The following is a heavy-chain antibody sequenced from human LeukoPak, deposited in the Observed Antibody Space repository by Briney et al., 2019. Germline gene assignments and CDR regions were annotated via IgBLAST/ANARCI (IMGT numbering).Heavy chain of an antibody. J-gene: IGHJ5*02. V-gene: IGHV4-59*01. CDR1: GGSISSYY. Sequence: SETLSLTCTVSGGSISSYYWSWLRQPPGKGLEWMGYIYYSGSTNYNPSLKSRVTISVDTSKNQFSLKLSSVTAADTAVYYCARDSRVVVVPAAIWDWFDPWGQGTLVTVSS. CDR3: ARDSRVVVVPAAIWDWFDP. D-gene: IGHD2-2*01. CDR2: IYYSGST.